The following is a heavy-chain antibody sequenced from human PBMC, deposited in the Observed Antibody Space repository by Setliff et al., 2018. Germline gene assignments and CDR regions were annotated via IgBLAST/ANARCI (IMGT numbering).Heavy chain of an antibody. J-gene: IGHJ6*03. CDR1: GDSISSRRNY. CDR3: ARMSGFQYIDV. V-gene: IGHV4-61*09. D-gene: IGHD3-3*01. CDR2: SYTSWST. Sequence: KPSETLSLTCTVSGDSISSRRNYWGWFRQPAGKELEWIGQSYTSWSTNYNPSLKSRVTISLDTSKNQFSLSLTSVTAEDTAVYYCARMSGFQYIDVWDKGTTVTVSS.